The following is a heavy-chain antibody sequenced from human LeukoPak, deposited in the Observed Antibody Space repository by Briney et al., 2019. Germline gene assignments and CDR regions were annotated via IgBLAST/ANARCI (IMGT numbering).Heavy chain of an antibody. CDR1: GFMFRSYW. CDR2: IKQDGSEK. CDR3: ATPLSYGPWDPFDY. Sequence: GGSLRLSCAASGFMFRSYWMSWVRQAPGKGLEWVANIKQDGSEKNYVESVKGRFTIFRDNAENSVELQMNSLRAEDTAVYYCATPLSYGPWDPFDYWGQGTLVTVSS. J-gene: IGHJ4*02. D-gene: IGHD5-18*01. V-gene: IGHV3-7*01.